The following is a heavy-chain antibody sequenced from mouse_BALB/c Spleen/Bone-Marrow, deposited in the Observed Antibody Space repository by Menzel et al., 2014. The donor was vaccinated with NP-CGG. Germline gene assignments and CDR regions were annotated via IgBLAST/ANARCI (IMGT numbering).Heavy chain of an antibody. V-gene: IGHV4-2*02. D-gene: IGHD1-2*01. CDR3: ARLGNNGYHDN. Sequence: EVHLVESGGGLVQPGGSLNLACVASGFDFSRYWMSWARQAPGKGQEWIGEINPGSNTINYSPSLKDKFIISRDNARNTLYLQMSKVRSEDTALYYCARLGNNGYHDNWGQGTTLTVSS. J-gene: IGHJ2*01. CDR1: GFDFSRYW. CDR2: INPGSNTI.